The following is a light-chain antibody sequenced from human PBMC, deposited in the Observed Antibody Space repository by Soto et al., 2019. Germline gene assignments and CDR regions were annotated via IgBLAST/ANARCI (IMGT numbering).Light chain of an antibody. J-gene: IGLJ1*01. Sequence: QSALTQPASVSGSPGQSITISCTGTRSDVGGYNYVSWYQQNPGKAPKLLIYEVTHRPSGVSDRFSGSKSGNTAPLTISGLQADDEADYYCCSLTPSHTYVFGSGTKVTV. CDR1: RSDVGGYNY. V-gene: IGLV2-14*01. CDR2: EVT. CDR3: CSLTPSHTYV.